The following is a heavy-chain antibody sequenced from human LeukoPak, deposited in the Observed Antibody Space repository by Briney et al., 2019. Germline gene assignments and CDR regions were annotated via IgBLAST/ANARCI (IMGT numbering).Heavy chain of an antibody. CDR2: IIPIFGTA. CDR3: ARQLGYDSSGYLDY. V-gene: IGHV1-69*05. D-gene: IGHD3-22*01. CDR1: GYTFTSYG. J-gene: IGHJ4*02. Sequence: SVKVSCKASGYTFTSYGISWVRQAPGQGLEWMGRIIPIFGTANYAQKFQGRVTITTDESTSTAYMELSSLRSEDTAVYYCARQLGYDSSGYLDYWGQGTLVTVSS.